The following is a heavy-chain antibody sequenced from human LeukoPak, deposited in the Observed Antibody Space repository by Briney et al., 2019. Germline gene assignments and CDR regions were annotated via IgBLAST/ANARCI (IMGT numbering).Heavy chain of an antibody. J-gene: IGHJ4*02. Sequence: SETLSLTCTVSGGSISSTSYYWGWIRQPPGKGLQWIGSIYYSGSTSYHPSLKSRVTISVDTSKNQFSLKLSFVTAADTAVYYCAREETDYDFWSGYPAFDYWGQGTLVTVSS. V-gene: IGHV4-39*07. CDR2: IYYSGST. CDR3: AREETDYDFWSGYPAFDY. D-gene: IGHD3-3*01. CDR1: GGSISSTSYY.